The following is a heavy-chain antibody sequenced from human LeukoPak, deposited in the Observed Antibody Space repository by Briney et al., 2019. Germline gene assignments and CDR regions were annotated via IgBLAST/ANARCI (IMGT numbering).Heavy chain of an antibody. D-gene: IGHD3-16*02. CDR2: INPNSGGT. Sequence: ASVKVSCTASGYTFTGYYMHWVRQAPGQGLEWMGWINPNSGGTNYAQKFQGRVTMTRDTSISTAYMELSRLRSDDTAVYYCARAQRGITFGGVIAILDYWGQGTLVTVSP. CDR1: GYTFTGYY. V-gene: IGHV1-2*02. J-gene: IGHJ4*02. CDR3: ARAQRGITFGGVIAILDY.